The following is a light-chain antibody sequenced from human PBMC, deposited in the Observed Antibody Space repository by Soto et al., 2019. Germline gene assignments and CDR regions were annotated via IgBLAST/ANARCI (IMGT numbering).Light chain of an antibody. J-gene: IGKJ5*01. CDR2: WAS. Sequence: IVITQSPASLSVSLGERATRNCKSSQSVLYSSNNKNYLAWYQQKPGQPPKLLIYWASTRESGVPDRFSGSGSGTDFTLTISSLQAEDVAVYYCQQYYSTPIPFGQGTRLEIK. CDR1: QSVLYSSNNKNY. V-gene: IGKV4-1*01. CDR3: QQYYSTPIP.